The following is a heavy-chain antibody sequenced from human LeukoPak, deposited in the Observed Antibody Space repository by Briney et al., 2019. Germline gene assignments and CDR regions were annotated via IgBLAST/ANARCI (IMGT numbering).Heavy chain of an antibody. CDR1: RYTFTSYG. Sequence: ASVKVSCKASRYTFTSYGISWVRQAPGQGLEWMGWISAYNGNTNDAQKLQGTVTMTTEPSTRTAYMELRSLRSDDTAVYYCARDGPHYDFWSGYYNYYYYMDVWGKGTTVTVSS. V-gene: IGHV1-18*01. D-gene: IGHD3-3*01. CDR2: ISAYNGNT. J-gene: IGHJ6*03. CDR3: ARDGPHYDFWSGYYNYYYYMDV.